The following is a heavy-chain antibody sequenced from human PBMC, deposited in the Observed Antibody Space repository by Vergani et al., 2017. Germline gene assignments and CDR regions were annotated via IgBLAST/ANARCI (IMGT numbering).Heavy chain of an antibody. V-gene: IGHV3-48*03. CDR3: ARDPRGYCSGGSCYTPIDY. J-gene: IGHJ4*02. CDR1: GFTFSSYE. CDR2: ISSSGSTI. D-gene: IGHD2-15*01. Sequence: EVQLVESGGGLVQPGGSLRLSCAASGFTFSSYEMNWVRQAPGKGLEWVSYISSSGSTIYYADSVKGRFTISRDNAKNSLYLQMNGLRAEDTAVYYCARDPRGYCSGGSCYTPIDYWGQGTLVTVSS.